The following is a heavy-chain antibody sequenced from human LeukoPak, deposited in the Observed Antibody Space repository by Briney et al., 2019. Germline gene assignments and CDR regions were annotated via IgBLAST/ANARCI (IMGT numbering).Heavy chain of an antibody. CDR3: ARLPVVPAAIIYYYYYYMDV. V-gene: IGHV3-48*01. CDR1: GFTFSSYS. CDR2: ISSSSSTI. J-gene: IGHJ6*03. D-gene: IGHD2-2*01. Sequence: GGSLRLSCAASGFTFSSYSMNWVRQAPGKGLEWVSYISSSSSTIYYADSVKGRFTISRDNDKNSLYLQMNSLRAEDTAVYYCARLPVVPAAIIYYYYYYMDVWGKGTTVTVSS.